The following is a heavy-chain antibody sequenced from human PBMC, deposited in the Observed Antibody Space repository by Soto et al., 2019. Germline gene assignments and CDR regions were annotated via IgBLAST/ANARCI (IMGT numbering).Heavy chain of an antibody. J-gene: IGHJ4*02. CDR3: ARESGYSGYDQAPFDD. CDR1: GGTFSSYA. V-gene: IGHV1-69*13. Sequence: SVKVSCTASGGTFSSYAISWVRQAPGQGLEWMGGIIPIFGTANYAQKFQGRVTITADESTSTAYMELSSLRSEDTAVYYCARESGYSGYDQAPFDDWGQGTLVTVSS. D-gene: IGHD5-12*01. CDR2: IIPIFGTA.